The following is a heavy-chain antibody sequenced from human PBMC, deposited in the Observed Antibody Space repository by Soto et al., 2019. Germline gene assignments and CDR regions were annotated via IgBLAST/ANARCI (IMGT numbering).Heavy chain of an antibody. D-gene: IGHD3-10*01. CDR1: VVTLSIYS. CDR3: AKGYYGSGSPRFAFAY. J-gene: IGHJ4*02. Sequence: RGGSLRLSCAACVVTLSIYSMGGVRQDPGKGLEWVSAISGSGGSTYYADSVKGRFTISRDNSKNTLYLQMNSLRAEDTAVYYCAKGYYGSGSPRFAFAYRRQGTPVTGSS. CDR2: ISGSGGST. V-gene: IGHV3-23*01.